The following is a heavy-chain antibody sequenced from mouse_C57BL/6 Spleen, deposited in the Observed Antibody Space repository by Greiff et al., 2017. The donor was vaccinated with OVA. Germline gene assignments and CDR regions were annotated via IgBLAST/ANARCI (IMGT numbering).Heavy chain of an antibody. V-gene: IGHV1-12*01. CDR2: IYPGNGDT. CDR3: ARATVVDTPFFDY. Sequence: LQQSGAELVRPGASVKMSCKASGYTFTSYNMHWVKQTPRQGLEWIGAIYPGNGDTSYNQKFKGKATLTVDKSSSTASMPLSSLTSEDSAVYFCARATVVDTPFFDYWGQGTTLTVSS. D-gene: IGHD1-1*01. J-gene: IGHJ2*01. CDR1: GYTFTSYN.